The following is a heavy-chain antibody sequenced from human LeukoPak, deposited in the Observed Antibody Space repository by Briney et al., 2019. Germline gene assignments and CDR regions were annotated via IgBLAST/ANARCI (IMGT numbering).Heavy chain of an antibody. CDR3: ARDRGIVGAHGAFDI. D-gene: IGHD1-26*01. Sequence: ASEKVSCKASGYTFTSYAMHWVRQAPGQRLEWMGWINAGNGNTKYSQKFQGRVTITRDTSASTAYMELSSLRSEDTAVYYCARDRGIVGAHGAFDIWGQGTMVTVSS. V-gene: IGHV1-3*01. J-gene: IGHJ3*02. CDR2: INAGNGNT. CDR1: GYTFTSYA.